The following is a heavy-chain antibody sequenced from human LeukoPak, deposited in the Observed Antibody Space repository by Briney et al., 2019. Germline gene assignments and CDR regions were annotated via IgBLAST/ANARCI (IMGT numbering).Heavy chain of an antibody. CDR2: IYYSGTT. V-gene: IGHV4-39*01. CDR1: GDSISSSSYY. CDR3: ARHSSSWYHFDY. J-gene: IGHJ4*02. D-gene: IGHD6-13*01. Sequence: SETLSLTCTVSGDSISSSSYYWGWIRQPPGKGLEWIGSIYYSGTTYYNPPLKSRVTISVVTSKNQFSLNLSSVTAADTAVYYCARHSSSWYHFDYWGQGTLVTVSS.